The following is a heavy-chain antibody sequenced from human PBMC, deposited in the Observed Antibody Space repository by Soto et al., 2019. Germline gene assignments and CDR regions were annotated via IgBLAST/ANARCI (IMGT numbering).Heavy chain of an antibody. V-gene: IGHV2-5*02. J-gene: IGHJ3*01. CDR3: AHAYGGTSWPNDAFDV. CDR2: IYWDDDQ. D-gene: IGHD2-2*01. CDR1: GFSLSTDGVG. Sequence: QITLKESGPTLVKPTQTLTLTCTFSGFSLSTDGVGVGWIRQPPGKALEWLALIYWDDDQRYSPSLKTRLTITKATSKNHVVLTMTNMDPVDTATYYCAHAYGGTSWPNDAFDVWGQGTVVTVSS.